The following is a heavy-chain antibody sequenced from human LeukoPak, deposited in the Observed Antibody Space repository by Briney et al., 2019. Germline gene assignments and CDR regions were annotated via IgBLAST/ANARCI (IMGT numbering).Heavy chain of an antibody. CDR3: ASVKGGQNWLDP. CDR1: GYTFTSYY. CDR2: INPSGGST. J-gene: IGHJ5*02. V-gene: IGHV1-46*01. Sequence: ASVKVSCKASGYTFTSYYMHWVRQAPGQGLEWMGIINPSGGSTSYSQKLQGRLTMTRDTSTSTVYMEMSSLRSEDTAVYYCASVKGGQNWLDPWGQGTLVTVSS.